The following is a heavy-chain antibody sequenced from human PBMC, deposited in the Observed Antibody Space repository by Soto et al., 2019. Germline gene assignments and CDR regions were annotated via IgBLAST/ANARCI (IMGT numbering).Heavy chain of an antibody. V-gene: IGHV4-59*08. D-gene: IGHD3-3*01. CDR1: GGSISSYY. J-gene: IGHJ6*03. CDR2: IYYSGST. Sequence: PSETLSLTCTVSGGSISSYYWSWIRQPPGKGLEWIGYIYYSGSTNYNPSLKSRVTISVDTSKNQFSLKLSSVTAADTAVYYCATTTFFGGEPYYYSYYYGDVGGKGTRATVP. CDR3: ATTTFFGGEPYYYSYYYGDV.